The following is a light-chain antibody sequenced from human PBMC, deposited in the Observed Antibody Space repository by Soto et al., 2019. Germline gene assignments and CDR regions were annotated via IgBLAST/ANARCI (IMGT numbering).Light chain of an antibody. CDR2: TAS. V-gene: IGKV1-27*01. CDR3: LQDYNYPLT. CDR1: EDISSS. Sequence: DIQMSQSPSSLSASVGDRVSITCRASEDISSSLAWYQQRPGKIPKLLIYTASTLQSGVPSRFSGSGSGTDFTLTISSLQPEDVATYYCLQDYNYPLTFGGGTKVDIK. J-gene: IGKJ4*01.